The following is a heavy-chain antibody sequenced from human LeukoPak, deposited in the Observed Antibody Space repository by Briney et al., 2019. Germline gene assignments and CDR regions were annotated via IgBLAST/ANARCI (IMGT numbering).Heavy chain of an antibody. J-gene: IGHJ4*02. CDR2: ISSSSSYI. V-gene: IGHV3-21*01. CDR1: GFTFSSYS. CDR3: ARVVLSLSYDSSGYLPDY. D-gene: IGHD3-22*01. Sequence: PGGSLRLSCAASGFTFSSYSMNWVRQAPGKGLEWVSSISSSSSYIYYADSVKGRFTISRDNATNSLYLQMNSLRAEDTAVYYCARVVLSLSYDSSGYLPDYWGQGTLVTVSS.